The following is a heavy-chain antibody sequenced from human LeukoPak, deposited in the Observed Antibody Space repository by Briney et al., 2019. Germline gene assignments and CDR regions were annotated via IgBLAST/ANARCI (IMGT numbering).Heavy chain of an antibody. CDR2: IWYDGSNK. CDR1: GFTFSSYG. V-gene: IGHV3-33*06. CDR3: AKENSSGWYPTHYFDY. Sequence: PGRSLRLSCAASGFTFSSYGMHWVRQAPGKGLEWVAVIWYDGSNKYYADSVKGRFTISRDNSKNTLYLQMNSLRAEDTAVYYCAKENSSGWYPTHYFDYWGQGTLVTVSS. D-gene: IGHD6-19*01. J-gene: IGHJ4*02.